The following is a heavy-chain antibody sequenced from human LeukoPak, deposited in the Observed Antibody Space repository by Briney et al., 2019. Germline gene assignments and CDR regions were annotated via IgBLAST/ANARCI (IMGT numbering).Heavy chain of an antibody. CDR1: GFTFSSYS. CDR3: ARALYYYDSSGYSH. J-gene: IGHJ4*02. V-gene: IGHV3-21*01. D-gene: IGHD3-22*01. Sequence: PGGSLRLSCAASGFTFSSYSMNWVCQAPGKGLEWVSSISSSSSYIYYADSVKGRFTISRDNAKNSLYLQMNSLRAEDTAVYYCARALYYYDSSGYSHWGQGTLVTVSS. CDR2: ISSSSSYI.